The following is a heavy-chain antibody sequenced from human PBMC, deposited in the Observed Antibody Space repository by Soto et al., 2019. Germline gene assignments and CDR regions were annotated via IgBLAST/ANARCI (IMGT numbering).Heavy chain of an antibody. Sequence: SETLSLTCAVDGGSFSGYYWSCIRQPPGKGLEWIGEINHSGSTNYNPSLKSRVTISVDTSKNQFSLKLSSVTAADTAVYYCARGRGYSSSSWRSYYYGMDVWGQGTTVTVSS. V-gene: IGHV4-34*01. D-gene: IGHD6-6*01. J-gene: IGHJ6*02. CDR3: ARGRGYSSSSWRSYYYGMDV. CDR1: GGSFSGYY. CDR2: INHSGST.